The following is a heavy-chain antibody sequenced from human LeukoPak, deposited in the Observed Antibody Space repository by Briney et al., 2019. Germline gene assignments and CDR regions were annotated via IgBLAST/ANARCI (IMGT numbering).Heavy chain of an antibody. CDR2: MNPNSGNT. Sequence: ASVKVSCKASGNTFTTYDINWVRQATGQGLEWMGWMNPNSGNTGYAQKFQGRVTMTRNTSISTAYMEVSSLRSEDTAVYYCARGRGSGHKENWFDPWGQGTLVTVSS. J-gene: IGHJ5*02. V-gene: IGHV1-8*01. CDR1: GNTFTTYD. D-gene: IGHD6-19*01. CDR3: ARGRGSGHKENWFDP.